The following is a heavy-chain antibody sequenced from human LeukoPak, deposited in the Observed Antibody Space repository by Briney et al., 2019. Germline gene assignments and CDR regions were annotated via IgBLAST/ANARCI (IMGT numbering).Heavy chain of an antibody. CDR2: ISWNSGSI. CDR1: GFTFDDYA. D-gene: IGHD6-19*01. J-gene: IGHJ3*02. V-gene: IGHV3-9*01. Sequence: PGRSLRLSCAASGFTFDDYAMHWVRQAPGKGLEWVSGISWNSGSIGYADSVKGRFTISRDNAKNSLYLQMNSLRAEDTALYYCAKDSNINRQWLADDAFDIWGQGTMVTVSS. CDR3: AKDSNINRQWLADDAFDI.